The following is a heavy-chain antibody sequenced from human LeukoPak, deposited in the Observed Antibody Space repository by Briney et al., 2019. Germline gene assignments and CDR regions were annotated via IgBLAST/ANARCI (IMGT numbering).Heavy chain of an antibody. V-gene: IGHV4-30-4*08. Sequence: SETLSLTCTVSGGSISSGDYYWSWIRQPPGKGLEWIGYIYYSGSTYYNPSLKSRVTISVDTSKNQFSLKVSSVTAADTAVYYCARVSCSSTSCFDYYYMDVWGKGTTVTVSS. D-gene: IGHD2-2*01. CDR1: GGSISSGDYY. J-gene: IGHJ6*03. CDR2: IYYSGST. CDR3: ARVSCSSTSCFDYYYMDV.